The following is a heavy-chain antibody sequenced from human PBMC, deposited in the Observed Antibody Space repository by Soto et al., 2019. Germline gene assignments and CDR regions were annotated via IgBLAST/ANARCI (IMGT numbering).Heavy chain of an antibody. J-gene: IGHJ4*02. D-gene: IGHD2-15*01. CDR1: GFTLSSYG. Sequence: QVQLVEYGGGVVQPGRSLRLSCAASGFTLSSYGMHWVRQAPGKGLEWVAVIWYDGDKKYYADSVKVRFTISRDESKNTVYLHMSSLRGEDTGVYYCARGSAGSESVVVVPAIDFYSFDTWGQGTLVSVSS. CDR2: IWYDGDKK. V-gene: IGHV3-33*01. CDR3: ARGSAGSESVVVVPAIDFYSFDT.